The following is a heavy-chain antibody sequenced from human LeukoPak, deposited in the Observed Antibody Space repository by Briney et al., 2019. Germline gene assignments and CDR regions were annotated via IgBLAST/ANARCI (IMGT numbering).Heavy chain of an antibody. J-gene: IGHJ4*02. Sequence: ASVKVSCKASGYTFIDYSIHWVRQAPGQGLEWMGEINPNNGDTNFAPEFQGRVSMTRDTSITTAFMELSSLIYADTAIYYCTTHCSGAACFAYWGAGNLVTVSS. CDR1: GYTFIDYS. CDR2: INPNNGDT. V-gene: IGHV1-2*02. CDR3: TTHCSGAACFAY. D-gene: IGHD2-15*01.